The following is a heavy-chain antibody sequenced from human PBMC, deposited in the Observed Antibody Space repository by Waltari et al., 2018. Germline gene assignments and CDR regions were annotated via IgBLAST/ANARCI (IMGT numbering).Heavy chain of an antibody. CDR2: INHSGST. CDR3: ARQRIRYSSSRCYFDY. V-gene: IGHV4-34*01. CDR1: GGSFSGSY. J-gene: IGHJ4*02. D-gene: IGHD6-6*01. Sequence: QVQLQQWGAGLLKPSETLSLTCAVDGGSFSGSYWSRIRQPPGKGLEWIGEINHSGSTNYNPSLKSRVTISVDTSKNQFSLKLSSVTAADTAVYYCARQRIRYSSSRCYFDYWGQGTLVTVSS.